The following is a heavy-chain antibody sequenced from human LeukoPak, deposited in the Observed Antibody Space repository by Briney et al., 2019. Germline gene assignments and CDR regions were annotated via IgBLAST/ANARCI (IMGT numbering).Heavy chain of an antibody. J-gene: IGHJ4*02. CDR3: TREIVNDYYGSGSYFDY. CDR2: IRSKAYGGTK. V-gene: IGHV3-49*03. D-gene: IGHD3-10*01. Sequence: GRSLRLSCTASGFTFGDYAMSWFRQAPGKGLEWVGFIRSKAYGGTKEYAASVKGRFTISRDDSKSIAYLQMNSLKTEDTAVYYCTREIVNDYYGSGSYFDYWGQGTLVTVSS. CDR1: GFTFGDYA.